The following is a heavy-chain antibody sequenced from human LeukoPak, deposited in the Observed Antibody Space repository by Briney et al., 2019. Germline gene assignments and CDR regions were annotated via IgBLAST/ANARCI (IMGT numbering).Heavy chain of an antibody. D-gene: IGHD5-18*01. J-gene: IGHJ6*03. V-gene: IGHV3-11*04. CDR2: ISSSGSTI. CDR1: GFTFSDYY. CDR3: ATIQLWFYYMDV. Sequence: GGSLRLSCAASGFTFSDYYMSWIRQAPGKGLEWVSYISSSGSTIYYADSVKGRFTISRDNAKNSLYLQMNSLRAEDTAVYYCATIQLWFYYMDVWGKGTTVTVSS.